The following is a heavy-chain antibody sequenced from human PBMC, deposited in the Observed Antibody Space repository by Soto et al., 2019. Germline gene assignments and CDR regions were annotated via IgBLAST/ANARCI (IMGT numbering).Heavy chain of an antibody. V-gene: IGHV4-59*01. Sequence: SETLSLTCTVSGGSISSYYWSWIRQPPGKGLEWIGYIYYSGSTNYNPSLKSRVTISVDTSKNQFSLKLSSVTAADTAVYYCARTYYYGSGSLYYFDYWGQGALVTVSS. J-gene: IGHJ4*02. CDR3: ARTYYYGSGSLYYFDY. CDR1: GGSISSYY. CDR2: IYYSGST. D-gene: IGHD3-10*01.